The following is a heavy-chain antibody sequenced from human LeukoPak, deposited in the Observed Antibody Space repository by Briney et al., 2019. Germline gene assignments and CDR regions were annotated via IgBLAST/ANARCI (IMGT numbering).Heavy chain of an antibody. CDR3: ARVNYYDSSGYYYASPSDY. CDR1: GGSISSYY. Sequence: SETLSLTCTVSGGSISSYYWSWIRQPPGKGLEWIGYIYYSGSTNYNPSLKSRVTISVETSKNQFSLKLSSVTAADTAVYYCARVNYYDSSGYYYASPSDYWGQGTLVTVSS. D-gene: IGHD3-22*01. CDR2: IYYSGST. V-gene: IGHV4-59*01. J-gene: IGHJ4*02.